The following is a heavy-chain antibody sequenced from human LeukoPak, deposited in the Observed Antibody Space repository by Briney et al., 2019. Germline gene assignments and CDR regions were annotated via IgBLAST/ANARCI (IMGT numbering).Heavy chain of an antibody. Sequence: PGGSLRLSCAASGFTFSSYSMNWVRQAPGKELEWVSSISSSSSYIYYADSVKGRFTISRDNAKNSLYLQMNSLRAEDTAVYYCAREILRQWPDWGQGTLVTVSS. CDR2: ISSSSSYI. CDR3: AREILRQWPD. D-gene: IGHD6-19*01. J-gene: IGHJ4*02. CDR1: GFTFSSYS. V-gene: IGHV3-21*01.